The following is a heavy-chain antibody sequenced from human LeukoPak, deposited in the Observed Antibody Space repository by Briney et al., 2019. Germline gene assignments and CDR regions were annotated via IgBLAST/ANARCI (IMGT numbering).Heavy chain of an antibody. J-gene: IGHJ4*02. Sequence: ASVKVSCKASGDTFSNYAISWVRQAPGQGLEWMGGIIPIFGTAKYAQKFQGRVTITADTSTSTAYMELSSLRSEDTAVYYCARGGWLQYYYFDYWGQGTLVTVSS. D-gene: IGHD5-24*01. CDR2: IIPIFGTA. CDR3: ARGGWLQYYYFDY. CDR1: GDTFSNYA. V-gene: IGHV1-69*06.